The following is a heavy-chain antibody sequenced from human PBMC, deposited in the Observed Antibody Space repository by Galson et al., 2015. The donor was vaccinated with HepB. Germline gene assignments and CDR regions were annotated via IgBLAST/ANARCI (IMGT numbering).Heavy chain of an antibody. Sequence: SLRLSCAASGFTVSSNAMSWVRQAPGKGLEWVSAIYSGGSIYYAGSLRGRFTISRDSSTNTLCLQMNSLRAEDTAVYYCARHPNYYYFDLWGRGTLVSVSS. V-gene: IGHV3-66*04. J-gene: IGHJ2*01. CDR1: GFTVSSNA. CDR2: IYSGGSI. CDR3: ARHPNYYYFDL.